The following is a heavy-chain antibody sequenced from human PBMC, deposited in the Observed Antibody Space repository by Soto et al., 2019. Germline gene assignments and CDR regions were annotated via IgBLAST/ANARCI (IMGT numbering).Heavy chain of an antibody. V-gene: IGHV3-23*01. D-gene: IGHD2-2*01. CDR1: GFTFSSYA. J-gene: IGHJ6*03. CDR2: ISGSGGRT. CDR3: AKSGYCSSTSCYALASYYYYMDV. Sequence: EVQLLESGGGLVQPGGSLRLSCAASGFTFSSYAMSWVRQAPGKGLEWVSAISGSGGRTYYADSVKGRFTISRDNSKNTLYLQMNSLRAEDTAVYYCAKSGYCSSTSCYALASYYYYMDVWGKGTTVTVSS.